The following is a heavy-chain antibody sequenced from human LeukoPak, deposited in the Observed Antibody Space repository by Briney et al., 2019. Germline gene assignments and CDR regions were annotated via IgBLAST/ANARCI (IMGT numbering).Heavy chain of an antibody. CDR1: GASISSSNW. J-gene: IGHJ4*02. V-gene: IGHV4-4*02. CDR3: ARVSGVTTIDS. CDR2: IYHSGST. Sequence: SETLSLTCAVSGASISSSNWWTWVRQPPGKGLEWIGEIYHSGSTNYKPSLKSRVTISVDNSKNQFSLILNSVTAADTAVYYCARVSGVTTIDSWGQGTLVTASS. D-gene: IGHD1-1*01.